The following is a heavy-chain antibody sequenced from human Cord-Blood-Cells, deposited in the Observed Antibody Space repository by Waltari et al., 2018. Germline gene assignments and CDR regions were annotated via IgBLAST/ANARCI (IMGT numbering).Heavy chain of an antibody. V-gene: IGHV3-30*18. CDR1: GVTFISYV. D-gene: IGHD1-26*01. CDR3: AKDLLKLYWYFDL. CDR2: ISYDGSNK. J-gene: IGHJ2*01. Sequence: QVQLVESGGGVVQPGRSLRLLCAASGVTFISYVMHWVGQAPGKGLEWVAVISYDGSNKYYADSVKGRFTISRDNSKNTLYLQMNSLRAEDTAVYYCAKDLLKLYWYFDLWGRGTLVTVSS.